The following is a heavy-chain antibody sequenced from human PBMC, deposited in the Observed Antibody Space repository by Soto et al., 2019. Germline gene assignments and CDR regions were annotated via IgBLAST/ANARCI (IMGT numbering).Heavy chain of an antibody. Sequence: QVRLVQSGAEVKEPGDSVRVSCEASGYTFTAYHIHWVRQAPGQGLEWMGWINPKFGDTGYAQDFQGRVSMTSDMSNSTVYMELSRLTSDDTAIYYCARNMDYYYGRGSGNGHGVWGQGTTVTVS. J-gene: IGHJ6*02. CDR3: ARNMDYYYGRGSGNGHGV. CDR2: INPKFGDT. V-gene: IGHV1-2*02. CDR1: GYTFTAYH. D-gene: IGHD3-10*02.